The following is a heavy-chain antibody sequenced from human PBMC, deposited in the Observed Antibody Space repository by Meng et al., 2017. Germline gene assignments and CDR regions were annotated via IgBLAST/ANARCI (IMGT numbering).Heavy chain of an antibody. Sequence: QVQLVQSGAEVKKPGASVKVSCKASGYTFTGYYMHWVRQAPGQGLEWMGRINPSSGGTNYAQKFQGRVTMTRDTSISTAYMELSRLRSDDTAVYYCARFGGIVATISAFDYWGQGTLVTVSS. V-gene: IGHV1-2*06. CDR1: GYTFTGYY. J-gene: IGHJ4*02. CDR3: ARFGGIVATISAFDY. CDR2: INPSSGGT. D-gene: IGHD5-12*01.